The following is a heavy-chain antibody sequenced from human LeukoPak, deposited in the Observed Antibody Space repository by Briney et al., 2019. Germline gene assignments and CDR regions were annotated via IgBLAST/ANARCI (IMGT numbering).Heavy chain of an antibody. CDR2: IIPIFGTA. V-gene: IGHV1-69*01. CDR1: GGTFTIYA. Sequence: SVTVSSTASGGTFTIYAISWVRQAPGQGLEWMGGIIPIFGTANYAQKFQGRVTITADESTSTAYLELSSLRSEDTAVYYCARGSGSYYEDYWGQGTLVTVSS. J-gene: IGHJ4*02. CDR3: ARGSGSYYEDY. D-gene: IGHD1-26*01.